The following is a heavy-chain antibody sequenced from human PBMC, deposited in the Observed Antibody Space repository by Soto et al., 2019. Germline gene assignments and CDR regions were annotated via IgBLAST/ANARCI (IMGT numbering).Heavy chain of an antibody. J-gene: IGHJ3*01. Sequence: ASVKVSCKASGYTFTSYGISWVRQAPGQGLEWMGWISAYNGNTNYAQKLQGRVTMTADTSTSTAYMELTSLKSEDTAVYYCARDRITTRGDAFDLWGQRTMVTVSS. D-gene: IGHD3-3*01. CDR2: ISAYNGNT. CDR1: GYTFTSYG. V-gene: IGHV1-18*01. CDR3: ARDRITTRGDAFDL.